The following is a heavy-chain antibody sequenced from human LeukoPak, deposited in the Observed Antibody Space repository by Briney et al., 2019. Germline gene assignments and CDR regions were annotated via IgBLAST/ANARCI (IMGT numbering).Heavy chain of an antibody. CDR1: GFTFSSSA. J-gene: IGHJ4*02. CDR3: TRGYSGSYRIDY. V-gene: IGHV3-74*01. CDR2: INSDGSTT. Sequence: GGSLRLSCAASGFTFSSSAMSWVRQVPGKGLVWVSRINSDGSTTSDADSVKGRFTISRDNAKNTLYLQMNSLRAEDTAVYYCTRGYSGSYRIDYWGQGTLVTVSS. D-gene: IGHD1-26*01.